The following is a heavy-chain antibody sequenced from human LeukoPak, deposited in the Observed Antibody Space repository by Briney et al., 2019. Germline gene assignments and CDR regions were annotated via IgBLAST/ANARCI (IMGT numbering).Heavy chain of an antibody. V-gene: IGHV3-30*04. D-gene: IGHD5-18*01. J-gene: IGHJ4*02. CDR2: ISYDGSNQ. Sequence: GRSLRLSCAASGFTFSSYAMDWVRQAPGKGLEWVAVISYDGSNQHKADSVRGRFTISRDNSKNTLYLQMNSLRAEDTAVYYCARDLHGRYSYGYRHWGQGTLVTVSS. CDR1: GFTFSSYA. CDR3: ARDLHGRYSYGYRH.